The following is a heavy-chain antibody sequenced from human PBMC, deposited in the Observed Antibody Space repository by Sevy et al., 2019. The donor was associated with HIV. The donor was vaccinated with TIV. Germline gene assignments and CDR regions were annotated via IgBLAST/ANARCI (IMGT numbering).Heavy chain of an antibody. CDR1: GFTFSSYW. Sequence: GGSLRLSCAASGFTFSSYWMHWVRQAPGKGLVWVSRINSDGSSTSYSDSVQVRFTISRDNAKNTLYLQINSLRAEDTAVYYCASLSGSYYWGADYWGQGTLVTVSS. CDR3: ASLSGSYYWGADY. J-gene: IGHJ4*02. CDR2: INSDGSST. V-gene: IGHV3-74*01. D-gene: IGHD1-26*01.